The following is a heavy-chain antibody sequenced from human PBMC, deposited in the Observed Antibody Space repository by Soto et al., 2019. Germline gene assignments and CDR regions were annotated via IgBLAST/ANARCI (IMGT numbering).Heavy chain of an antibody. CDR2: ISYDGSNK. CDR1: GFTFSSYA. V-gene: IGHV3-30-3*01. J-gene: IGHJ4*02. Sequence: GGSLRLSCAASGFTFSSYAMHWVRQAPGKGLEWVAVISYDGSNKYYADSVKGRFTISRDNSKNTLYLQMNSLRAEDTAVYYCASGGDFDWLLLDYWGQGTLVTVSS. CDR3: ASGGDFDWLLLDY. D-gene: IGHD3-9*01.